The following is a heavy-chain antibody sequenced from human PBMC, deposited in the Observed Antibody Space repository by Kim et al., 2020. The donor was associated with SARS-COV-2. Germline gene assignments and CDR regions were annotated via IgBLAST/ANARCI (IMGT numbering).Heavy chain of an antibody. CDR2: IYYSGST. CDR1: GGSISSYY. J-gene: IGHJ5*02. CDR3: ARDRQGYCSGGSCSLDGFDP. Sequence: SETLSLTCTVSGGSISSYYWSWIRQPPGKGLEWIGYIYYSGSTNYNPSLKSRVTISVDTSKNQFSLKLSSVTAADTAVYYCARDRQGYCSGGSCSLDGFDPWGQGTLVTVSS. V-gene: IGHV4-59*01. D-gene: IGHD2-15*01.